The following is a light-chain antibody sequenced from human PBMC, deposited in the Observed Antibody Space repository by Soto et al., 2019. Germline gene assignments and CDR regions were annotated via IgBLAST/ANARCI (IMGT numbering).Light chain of an antibody. Sequence: DILMTQSPSTLSASVGDRVTITCRASQSISSWLAWYQQKPGKAPKLLIFDASSLETGVPSRFSGSGSGTQFTLTISSLQPDDFATYYCQQYKSYSYNFGKGTKV. J-gene: IGKJ2*01. V-gene: IGKV1-5*01. CDR3: QQYKSYSYN. CDR2: DAS. CDR1: QSISSW.